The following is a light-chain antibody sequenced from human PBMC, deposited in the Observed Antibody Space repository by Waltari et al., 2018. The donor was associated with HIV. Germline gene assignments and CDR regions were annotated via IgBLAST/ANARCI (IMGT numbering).Light chain of an antibody. J-gene: IGLJ3*02. V-gene: IGLV3-21*02. Sequence: SYVLTQPPSVSVAPGQTARITCGGDNIGSQSVHWYQQKPGQAPLLVVFDDGDRPSGIPERFSGSNSGNTATLTIGRVEAGDEADYYCQLWDTTSNHPVFGGGTTLTVL. CDR1: NIGSQS. CDR2: DDG. CDR3: QLWDTTSNHPV.